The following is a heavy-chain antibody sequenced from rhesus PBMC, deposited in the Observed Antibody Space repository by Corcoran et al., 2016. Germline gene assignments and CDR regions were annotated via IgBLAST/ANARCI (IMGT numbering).Heavy chain of an antibody. Sequence: QVQLQESGPGVVKPSETLSLTCAVSGGSISGGYDWSWIRQPPGKGLEWIGYIYGNSGSTNYNPSLKNRVTISKDASKNEFSLKLSSVTAADTAVYYCGSGSWNGVLDSWGQGVVVTVSS. CDR2: IYGNSGST. CDR3: GSGSWNGVLDS. V-gene: IGHV4-76*01. D-gene: IGHD6-25*01. CDR1: GGSISGGYD. J-gene: IGHJ6*01.